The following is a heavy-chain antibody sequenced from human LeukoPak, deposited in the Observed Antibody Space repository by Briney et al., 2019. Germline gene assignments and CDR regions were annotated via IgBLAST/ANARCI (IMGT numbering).Heavy chain of an antibody. CDR1: GFTVSNNY. J-gene: IGHJ6*02. CDR3: ARDSGDCSSTSCMGDYYYYYGMDV. D-gene: IGHD2-2*03. CDR2: ISSSSSYI. V-gene: IGHV3-21*01. Sequence: NSGGSLRLSCAASGFTVSNNYMSWVRQAPGKGLEWVSSISSSSSYIYYADSVKGRFTISRDNAKNSLYLQMNSLRAEDTAVYYCARDSGDCSSTSCMGDYYYYYGMDVWGQGTTVTVSS.